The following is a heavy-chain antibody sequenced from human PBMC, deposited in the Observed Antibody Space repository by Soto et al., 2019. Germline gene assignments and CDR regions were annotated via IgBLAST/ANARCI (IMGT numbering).Heavy chain of an antibody. V-gene: IGHV3-30-3*01. D-gene: IGHD5-12*01. Sequence: QVQLVESGGGVVQPGRSLRLSCAASGFTFSSYAMHWVRQAPGKGLEWVAVISYDGSNKYYADSVKGRFTISRDNSKNTLYLQMNSLRAEDTAVYYCARDPSSYNHNYSYGMDVWGQGTTVTVSS. CDR2: ISYDGSNK. J-gene: IGHJ6*02. CDR1: GFTFSSYA. CDR3: ARDPSSYNHNYSYGMDV.